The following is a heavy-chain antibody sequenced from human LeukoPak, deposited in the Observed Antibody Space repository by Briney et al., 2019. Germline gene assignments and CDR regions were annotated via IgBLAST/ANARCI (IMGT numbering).Heavy chain of an antibody. Sequence: SETLSLTCTVSGGSISSYYWSWIRQPPGKGLEWIGYIYYSGSTNYNPSLKSRVTISVDTSKNQFSLKLSSVTAADTAVYYCARFEQGLSDAFDIWGQGTMVTVSS. J-gene: IGHJ3*02. CDR1: GGSISSYY. CDR3: ARFEQGLSDAFDI. CDR2: IYYSGST. V-gene: IGHV4-59*01. D-gene: IGHD2/OR15-2a*01.